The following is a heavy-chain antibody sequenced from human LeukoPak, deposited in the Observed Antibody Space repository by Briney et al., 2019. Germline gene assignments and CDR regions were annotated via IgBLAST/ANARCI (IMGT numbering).Heavy chain of an antibody. J-gene: IGHJ6*03. CDR1: GFTFSSYS. V-gene: IGHV3-48*01. D-gene: IGHD1-1*01. CDR3: ARVSSPTTLYMDV. Sequence: GGSLRLSCAASGFTFSSYSMNWVRQAPGKGLEWVSYISSSSSSIYYADSVKGRFTISRDNAKNSLYLQMNSLRAEDTAVYYCARVSSPTTLYMDVWGKGTTVTVSS. CDR2: ISSSSSSI.